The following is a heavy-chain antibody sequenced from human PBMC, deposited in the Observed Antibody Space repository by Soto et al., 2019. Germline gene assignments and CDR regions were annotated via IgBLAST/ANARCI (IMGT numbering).Heavy chain of an antibody. CDR3: ARDSLYYDILTGLTKPGAFDI. Sequence: PGGSLRLSCAASGFTFSSYAMSWVRQAPGKGLEWVSSISSSSSYIYYADSVKGRFTISRDNAKNSLYLQMNSLRAEDTAVYYCARDSLYYDILTGLTKPGAFDIWGQGTMVTVSS. D-gene: IGHD3-9*01. J-gene: IGHJ3*02. CDR2: ISSSSSYI. V-gene: IGHV3-21*01. CDR1: GFTFSSYA.